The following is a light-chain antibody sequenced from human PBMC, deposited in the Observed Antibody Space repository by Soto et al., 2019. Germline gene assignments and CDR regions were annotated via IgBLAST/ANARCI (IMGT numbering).Light chain of an antibody. CDR1: QAISSH. V-gene: IGKV1-9*01. Sequence: IQLTHSPSSLSASVGDRVTITCRASQAISSHLAWYQQKPGKAPKLLIYAASSLESGVPSRFSGSGSGTEFTLTISSLQPDDFATYYCQQYNSYWTFGQGTKVDIK. CDR3: QQYNSYWT. J-gene: IGKJ1*01. CDR2: AAS.